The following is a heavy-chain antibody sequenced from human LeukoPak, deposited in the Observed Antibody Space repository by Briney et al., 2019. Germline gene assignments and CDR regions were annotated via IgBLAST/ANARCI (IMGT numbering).Heavy chain of an antibody. D-gene: IGHD6-19*01. CDR1: GGSISSSICY. CDR2: IFYSGST. CDR3: ARQSGDQSSAWYFDA. J-gene: IGHJ4*02. Sequence: SETLSLTCTVSGGSISSSICYWGWIRQPPGKGLEWIGSIFYSGSTYYNPSLKSRVTISVDTSKNQFSLKLSSMTAADTAVYYCARQSGDQSSAWYFDAWGQGTLVTVSS. V-gene: IGHV4-39*01.